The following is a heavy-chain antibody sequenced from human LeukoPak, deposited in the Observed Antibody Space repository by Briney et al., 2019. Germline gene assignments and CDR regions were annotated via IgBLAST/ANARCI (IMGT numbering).Heavy chain of an antibody. J-gene: IGHJ4*02. V-gene: IGHV1-18*01. CDR2: ISAYNGNT. CDR3: ARKPSGGYGDYGQLDY. Sequence: ASVKVSCKASGYTFTNYDISWARQAPGQGLAWMGWISAYNGNTNSAQKLQGRVTMTTDTSTSTAYMELRSLRSDDTAVYYCARKPSGGYGDYGQLDYWGRGTLVTVSS. CDR1: GYTFTNYD. D-gene: IGHD4-17*01.